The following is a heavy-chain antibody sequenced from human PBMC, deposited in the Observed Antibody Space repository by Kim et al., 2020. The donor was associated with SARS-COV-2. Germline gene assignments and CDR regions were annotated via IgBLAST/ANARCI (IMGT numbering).Heavy chain of an antibody. J-gene: IGHJ5*02. Sequence: SETLSLTCTVSGGSMSPYYWSWIRQPPGQGLEWIGHVYYSGSTTYNPSLKSRVTISLDTSKNQFSLRLTSVTAADTAIYFCARQTSSSPLYWFDPWGQGTLVTVSS. CDR2: VYYSGST. D-gene: IGHD6-6*01. V-gene: IGHV4-59*13. CDR1: GGSMSPYY. CDR3: ARQTSSSPLYWFDP.